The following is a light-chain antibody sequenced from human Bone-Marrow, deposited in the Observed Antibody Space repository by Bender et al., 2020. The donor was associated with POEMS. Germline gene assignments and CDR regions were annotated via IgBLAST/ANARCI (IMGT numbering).Light chain of an antibody. CDR3: QAWDSATA. V-gene: IGLV3-1*01. CDR1: DVGRKY. CDR2: EDH. J-gene: IGLJ2*01. Sequence: SYVLTQPPSVSVSPGQTATITCSGNDVGRKYTCWYQRKPGQSPVLLIYEDHKRPSGIPERFSAYNSGNTATLTISGDQAMDEADYFCQAWDSATAFGGGTRLTVL.